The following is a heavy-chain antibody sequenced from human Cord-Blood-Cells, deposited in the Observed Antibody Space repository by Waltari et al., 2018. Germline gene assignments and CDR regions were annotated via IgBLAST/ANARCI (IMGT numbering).Heavy chain of an antibody. CDR1: GFTFSSYW. D-gene: IGHD6-6*01. V-gene: IGHV3-7*01. J-gene: IGHJ2*01. CDR2: IKQDGREK. CDR3: ARVGLSIAAYWYFDL. Sequence: EVQLVESGGGLVQPGGSLRLSCAASGFTFSSYWMSWVRQAPGKGLEWVANIKQDGREKYLVDSVKGRFTISRDNAKNSLYLQMNGLRAEDTAVYYCARVGLSIAAYWYFDLWGRGTLVTVSS.